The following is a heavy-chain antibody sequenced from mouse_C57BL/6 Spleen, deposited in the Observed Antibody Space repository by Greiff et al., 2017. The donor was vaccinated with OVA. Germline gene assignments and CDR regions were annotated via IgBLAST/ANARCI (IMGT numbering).Heavy chain of an antibody. D-gene: IGHD1-1*01. CDR2: IYPRSGNT. Sequence: VQLKESGAELARPGASVKLSCKASGYTFTSYGISWVKQRTGQGLEWIGEIYPRSGNTYYNEKFKGKATLTADKSSSTAYMELRSLTSEDSAVYFCARDYGSSDWYFDVWGTGTTVTVSS. J-gene: IGHJ1*03. V-gene: IGHV1-81*01. CDR1: GYTFTSYG. CDR3: ARDYGSSDWYFDV.